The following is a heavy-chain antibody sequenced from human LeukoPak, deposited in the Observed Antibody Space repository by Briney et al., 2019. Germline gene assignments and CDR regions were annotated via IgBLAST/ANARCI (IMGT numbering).Heavy chain of an antibody. CDR2: ISSSSSYI. J-gene: IGHJ4*02. CDR3: ARDSRYNFDY. CDR1: GFTFSGYS. Sequence: GGSLRLSCAASGFTFSGYSMNWVRQAPGKGLEWVSSISSSSSYIYYADSVKGRFTISRDNAKKSLYVQMNSLRAEDTAVYYCARDSRYNFDYWGQGTLVTVSS. D-gene: IGHD1-1*01. V-gene: IGHV3-21*01.